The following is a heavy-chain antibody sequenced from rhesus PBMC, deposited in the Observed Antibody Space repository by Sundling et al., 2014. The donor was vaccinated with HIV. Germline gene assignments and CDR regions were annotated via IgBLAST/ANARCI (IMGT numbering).Heavy chain of an antibody. V-gene: IGHV4-80*01. D-gene: IGHD3-28*01. CDR2: INGNSGST. Sequence: QVQLQESGPGVVKTSETLSLTCTVSGASISTYWWSWIRQPPGKGLEWIGEINGNSGSTNYNPSLKSRVSISRDTSKNQFSLKLSSVTAADTAVYYCARDFWDYYYGFDYWGQGVLVTVSS. CDR1: GASISTYW. J-gene: IGHJ4*01. CDR3: ARDFWDYYYGFDY.